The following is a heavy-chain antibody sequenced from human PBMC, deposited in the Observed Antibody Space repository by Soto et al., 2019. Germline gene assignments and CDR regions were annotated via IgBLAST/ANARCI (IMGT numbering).Heavy chain of an antibody. D-gene: IGHD4-17*01. V-gene: IGHV3-30*18. CDR3: AKNGWAETATVTPWYFDL. CDR1: GFSFNNNS. CDR2: ISYDGGTE. J-gene: IGHJ2*01. Sequence: QAQLVESGGGVVQPGRSLRLSCAASGFSFNNNSMHWVRQAPGKGLEWVAVISYDGGTEYYADSVKGRFTISRDNSRNTLYLQMNSLRTEDTAIYYCAKNGWAETATVTPWYFDLWGRGILVTVSS.